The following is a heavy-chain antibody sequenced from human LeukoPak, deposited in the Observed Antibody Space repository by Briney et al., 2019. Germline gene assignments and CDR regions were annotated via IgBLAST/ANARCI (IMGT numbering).Heavy chain of an antibody. CDR3: ARDRRYSYIDY. D-gene: IGHD5-18*01. J-gene: IGHJ4*02. Sequence: PGGSLRLSCAASEFTFSNYWMNWVRQAPGKGLEWVANIKQDGSEKYYVDSAKGRFTISRDNAKNSLYLQMNSLRAEDTVVYYCARDRRYSYIDYWGQGTLVTVSS. V-gene: IGHV3-7*04. CDR2: IKQDGSEK. CDR1: EFTFSNYW.